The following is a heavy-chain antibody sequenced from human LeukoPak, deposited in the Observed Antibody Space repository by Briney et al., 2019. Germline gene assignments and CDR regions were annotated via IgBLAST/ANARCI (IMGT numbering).Heavy chain of an antibody. CDR2: IYSNGTT. CDR1: GFTVSRNY. CDR3: AKDRLTRFDY. V-gene: IGHV3-53*01. J-gene: IGHJ4*02. D-gene: IGHD3-16*01. Sequence: QPGGSLRLSCAASGFTVSRNYMNWVRQAPGKGLEWVSIIYSNGTTSYADSVKGRFTVSRDNSKNTLYLQMNSLRAEDTAVYYCAKDRLTRFDYWGQGTLVTVSS.